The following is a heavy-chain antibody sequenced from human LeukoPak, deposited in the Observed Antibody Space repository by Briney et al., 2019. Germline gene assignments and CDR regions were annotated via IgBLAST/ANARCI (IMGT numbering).Heavy chain of an antibody. CDR3: TKYTAYYFDY. J-gene: IGHJ4*02. CDR1: GYTFGDYA. Sequence: GGSLRLSCTTSGYTFGDYAMSWFRQAPGKGLEWVGFIRNKAYGGTTEYAASVKGRFAISRDDSKSIAYLQMNSLRIEDTAVYYCTKYTAYYFDYWGQGILVSVSS. CDR2: IRNKAYGGTT. D-gene: IGHD2-2*02. V-gene: IGHV3-49*03.